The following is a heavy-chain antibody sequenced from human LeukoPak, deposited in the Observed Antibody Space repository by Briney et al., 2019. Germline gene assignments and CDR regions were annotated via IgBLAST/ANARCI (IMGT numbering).Heavy chain of an antibody. V-gene: IGHV3-9*01. CDR1: GFTFDDYS. D-gene: IGHD3-10*01. J-gene: IGHJ4*02. Sequence: PGRSLRLSCAASGFTFDDYSMHWVRQAPGKGLEWVSGINWNSGDISYADAVTGRFTISRDNAKNFVYLQMNSLRPDDTAVYYCAKRQQGSGSRYFDYWGQGILVTVSS. CDR3: AKRQQGSGSRYFDY. CDR2: INWNSGDI.